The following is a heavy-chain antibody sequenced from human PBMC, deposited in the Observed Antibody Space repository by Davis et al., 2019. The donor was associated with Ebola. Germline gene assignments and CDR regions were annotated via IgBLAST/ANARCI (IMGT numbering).Heavy chain of an antibody. D-gene: IGHD2-2*01. CDR1: GGSISSSNYY. J-gene: IGHJ4*02. CDR2: IYYGEGT. V-gene: IGHV4-39*01. CDR3: ATSNSIVVPAALTYYFDF. Sequence: SETLSFTCTVSGGSISSSNYYWGWIRQPPGKGLDWIGNIYYGEGTSYNPSLKSRVTISVDTSKNQLSLKLNSVTAADTAVYYCATSNSIVVPAALTYYFDFWGQGTLVTVSS.